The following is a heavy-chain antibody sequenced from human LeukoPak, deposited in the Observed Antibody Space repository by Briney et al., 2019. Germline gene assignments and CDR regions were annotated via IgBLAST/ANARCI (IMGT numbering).Heavy chain of an antibody. CDR3: AKARMVTAIRSDFDI. V-gene: IGHV3-23*01. J-gene: IGHJ3*02. CDR2: ISGSGGST. D-gene: IGHD2-21*02. CDR1: GFTFTSYY. Sequence: GRSLRLSCAASGFTFTSYYMGWERQAPGKGLEWVSVISGSGGSTYYADSVKGRFTISRDNSKNTLYLQMNSLRAEDTAIYYCAKARMVTAIRSDFDIWGQGTMVTVSS.